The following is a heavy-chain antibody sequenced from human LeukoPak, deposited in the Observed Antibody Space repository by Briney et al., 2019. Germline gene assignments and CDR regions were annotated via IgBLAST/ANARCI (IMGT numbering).Heavy chain of an antibody. Sequence: PSETLSLTCTVSGGSISSYYWSWIRQPAGKGLEWIGRIYTSGSTNYNPSLKSRVTISVDNSKNQFSLKLSSVTAADTAVYYCARDRSYYDSSGYYYVGAFDIWGQGTTVTVSS. CDR2: IYTSGST. V-gene: IGHV4-4*07. D-gene: IGHD3-22*01. J-gene: IGHJ3*02. CDR1: GGSISSYY. CDR3: ARDRSYYDSSGYYYVGAFDI.